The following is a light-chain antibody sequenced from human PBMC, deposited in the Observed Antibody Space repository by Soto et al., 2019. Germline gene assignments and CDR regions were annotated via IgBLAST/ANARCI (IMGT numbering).Light chain of an antibody. J-gene: IGKJ4*01. CDR2: GAS. Sequence: EIVLTQSPGTLSLSPGERATLSFRASQSVSSRYLAWYQQKPGQAPRLLIYGASTRATGIPDRFSGSGSGTDFTLTISSLEHEDFAVYYCQQRSNWHPLTFGGGTKVDIK. CDR1: QSVSSRY. V-gene: IGKV3D-20*02. CDR3: QQRSNWHPLT.